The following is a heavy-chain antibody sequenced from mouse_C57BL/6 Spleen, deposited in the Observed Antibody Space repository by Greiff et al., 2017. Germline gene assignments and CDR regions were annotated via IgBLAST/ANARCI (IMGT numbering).Heavy chain of an antibody. V-gene: IGHV1-64*01. CDR1: GYTFTSYW. CDR2: IHPNSGST. Sequence: VQLQQPGAELVKPGASVKLSCKASGYTFTSYWMHWVKQRPGQGLEWIGMIHPNSGSTNYNEKFKSKATLTVDKSSSTAYIQLSSLTSEDSAVYYCARDGTLYAMDYWGQGTSVTVSS. CDR3: ARDGTLYAMDY. D-gene: IGHD1-1*01. J-gene: IGHJ4*01.